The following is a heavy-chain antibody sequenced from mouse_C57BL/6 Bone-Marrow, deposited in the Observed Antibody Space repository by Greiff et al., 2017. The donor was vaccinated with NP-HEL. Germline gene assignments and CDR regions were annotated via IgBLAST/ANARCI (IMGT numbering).Heavy chain of an antibody. CDR3: ARGGGTYFDY. J-gene: IGHJ2*01. CDR2: ISSGSSTI. CDR1: GFTFSDYG. D-gene: IGHD4-1*01. Sequence: EVKVVESGGGLVKPGGSLKLSCAASGFTFSDYGMHWVRQAPEKGLEWVAYISSGSSTIYYADTVQGRFTISRDNAKNTLFLQMTSLRSEDTAMYYCARGGGTYFDYWGQGTTLTVSS. V-gene: IGHV5-17*01.